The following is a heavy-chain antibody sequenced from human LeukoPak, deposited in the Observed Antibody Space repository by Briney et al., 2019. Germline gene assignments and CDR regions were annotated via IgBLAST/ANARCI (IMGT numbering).Heavy chain of an antibody. CDR2: IYYSGST. CDR1: GGSISSSSYY. Sequence: SETLSLTCTVSGGSISSSSYYWGWIRQPPGKGLEWIGSIYYSGSTYYNPSLKSRVTISVDTSKNQFSLKLSSVTAADTAVYYCARGYSYGLAEYWGQGTLVTVSS. J-gene: IGHJ4*02. V-gene: IGHV4-39*01. D-gene: IGHD5-18*01. CDR3: ARGYSYGLAEY.